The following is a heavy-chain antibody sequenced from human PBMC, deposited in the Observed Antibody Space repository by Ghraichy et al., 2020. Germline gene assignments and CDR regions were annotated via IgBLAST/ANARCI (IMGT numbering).Heavy chain of an antibody. J-gene: IGHJ5*02. V-gene: IGHV4-30-2*01. CDR2: IYHSGST. Sequence: SETLSLTCAVSGGSISSGGYSWSWIRQPPGKGLEWIGYIYHSGSTYYNPSLKSRVTISVDRSKNQFSLKLSSVTAADTAVYYWARANSPYDIFTGYYLGGGWFDPWGQGTLVTVSS. CDR3: ARANSPYDIFTGYYLGGGWFDP. D-gene: IGHD3-9*01. CDR1: GGSISSGGYS.